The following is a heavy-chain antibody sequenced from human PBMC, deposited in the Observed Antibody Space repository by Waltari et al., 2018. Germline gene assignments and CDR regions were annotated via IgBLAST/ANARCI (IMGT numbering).Heavy chain of an antibody. CDR2: IYYNGYT. CDR1: DVSIGQYY. D-gene: IGHD6-13*01. CDR3: VTGSVDSRSWYEFDY. J-gene: IGHJ4*02. Sequence: QVQLQESGPGLVKPSETLSLPCPVSDVSIGQYYWTWIRQSPGMGLEWIGYIYYNGYTIYNPSLKSRITISLDTSKSQFSLSLYSVTAADTAVYYCVTGSVDSRSWYEFDYWGQGTLVTV. V-gene: IGHV4-59*01.